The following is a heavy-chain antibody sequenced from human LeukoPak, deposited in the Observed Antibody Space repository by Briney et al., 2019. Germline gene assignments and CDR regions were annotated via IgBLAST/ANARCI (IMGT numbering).Heavy chain of an antibody. CDR2: IIPIFGTA. D-gene: IGHD2-15*01. CDR1: GGTFSSYA. J-gene: IGHJ4*02. CDR3: ATDKGCSGGSCYNYFDY. V-gene: IGHV1-69*06. Sequence: SVKVSCKASGGTFSSYAISWVRQAPGQGLEWMGGIIPIFGTANYAQRFQGRVTITADKSTNTDDIEMRKLRSEDTAVYYCATDKGCSGGSCYNYFDYWGQGTLVTVSS.